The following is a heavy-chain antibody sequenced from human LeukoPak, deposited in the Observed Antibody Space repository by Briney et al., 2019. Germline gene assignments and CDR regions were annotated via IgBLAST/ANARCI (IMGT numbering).Heavy chain of an antibody. J-gene: IGHJ6*02. Sequence: GGSLRLSCAASGFTFSSYAMHWVRQAPGKGLEWVAVISYDGSNKYYADSVKGRFTISRDNSKNTLYLQMNSLRAEDAAVYYCAGDQTVGGWSFYGMDVWGQGTTVTVSS. CDR3: AGDQTVGGWSFYGMDV. CDR1: GFTFSSYA. D-gene: IGHD6-19*01. V-gene: IGHV3-30-3*01. CDR2: ISYDGSNK.